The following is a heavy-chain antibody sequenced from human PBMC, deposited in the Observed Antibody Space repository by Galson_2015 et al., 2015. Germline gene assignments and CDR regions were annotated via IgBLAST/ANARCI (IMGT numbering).Heavy chain of an antibody. J-gene: IGHJ5*02. Sequence: QSGAEVKKPGASVKVSCKASGYIFTTYGISWVRQAPGQGLEWMGWISASNGNTNYAQKLQGRVTMTTDTSTSTAYMELRSLRSDDTAVYYCAGRIAAAGSTNWFDPWGQGTLVTVSS. D-gene: IGHD6-13*01. CDR3: AGRIAAAGSTNWFDP. V-gene: IGHV1-18*04. CDR2: ISASNGNT. CDR1: GYIFTTYG.